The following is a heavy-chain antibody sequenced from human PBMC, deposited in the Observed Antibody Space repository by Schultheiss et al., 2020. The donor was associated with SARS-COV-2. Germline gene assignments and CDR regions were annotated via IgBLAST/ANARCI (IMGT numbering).Heavy chain of an antibody. CDR3: ARDQSTFVSINAFDI. Sequence: GGSLRLSCAASGFTFSSYAMSWVRQAPGKGLEWVSSISGSSNYIYYADSVKGRFTISRDNAKNSLNLQMNSLRAEDTAVYYCARDQSTFVSINAFDIWGQGTMVTVSS. CDR1: GFTFSSYA. CDR2: ISGSSNYI. V-gene: IGHV3-21*01. J-gene: IGHJ3*02. D-gene: IGHD3-10*01.